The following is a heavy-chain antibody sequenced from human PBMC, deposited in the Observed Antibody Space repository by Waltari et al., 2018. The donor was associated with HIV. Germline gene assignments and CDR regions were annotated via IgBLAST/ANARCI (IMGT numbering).Heavy chain of an antibody. D-gene: IGHD5-18*01. CDR3: ARRLLDTAPLSDGMDV. J-gene: IGHJ6*02. Sequence: EVQLVQSGAEVKKPGESLTISCKGSGYSFTSHWIGWVRQMPGKGLEWMGIIYPGDSTTRYSPSFQGQVTISADKSISTAYLQWSSLKASDTAMYYCARRLLDTAPLSDGMDVWGQGTTVTVSS. CDR2: IYPGDSTT. CDR1: GYSFTSHW. V-gene: IGHV5-51*01.